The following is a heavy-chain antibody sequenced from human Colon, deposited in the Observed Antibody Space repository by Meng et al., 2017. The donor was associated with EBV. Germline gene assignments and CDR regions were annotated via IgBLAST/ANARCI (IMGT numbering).Heavy chain of an antibody. D-gene: IGHD3-10*01. CDR2: ISGSGGAT. J-gene: IGHJ5*02. V-gene: IGHV3-23*04. CDR1: GCTFNAYA. CDR3: ARAVASMVQGKANSYFDP. Sequence: EVQLVESXXGLVQPGGXLRFSCAASGCTFNAYAMAWVRQAPGKGLEWVSGISGSGGATYYADSVKGRFTISRDNSKNTLYLQMNSLRAEDTAVYYCARAVASMVQGKANSYFDPWGQGTLVTVSS.